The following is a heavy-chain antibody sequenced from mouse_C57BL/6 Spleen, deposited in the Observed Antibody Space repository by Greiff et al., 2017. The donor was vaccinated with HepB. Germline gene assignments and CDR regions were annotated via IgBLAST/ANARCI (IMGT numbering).Heavy chain of an antibody. D-gene: IGHD4-1*01. CDR1: GYTFTDYY. J-gene: IGHJ1*03. CDR3: ARKELGRYPEYFDV. Sequence: EVQLQQSGPELVKPGASVKISCKASGYTFTDYYMNWVKQSHGKSLEWIGDINPNNGGTSYNQKFKGKATLTVDKSSSTAYMELRSLTSEDSAVYYCARKELGRYPEYFDVWGTGTTVTVSS. V-gene: IGHV1-26*01. CDR2: INPNNGGT.